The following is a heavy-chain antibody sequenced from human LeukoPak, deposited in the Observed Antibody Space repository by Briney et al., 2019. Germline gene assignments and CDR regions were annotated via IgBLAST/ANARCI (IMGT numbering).Heavy chain of an antibody. CDR3: TKTSPGVPLDI. CDR2: MYDSGST. D-gene: IGHD7-27*01. CDR1: GGSISGHY. V-gene: IGHV4-59*11. J-gene: IGHJ4*02. Sequence: SETLSLTCIVSGGSISGHYWSWIRQPPGQGLECLGYMYDSGSTNYNPSLKSRVTISMGTSRNQFSLRLTSVTAADTAVYYCTKTSPGVPLDIWGQGALVTVSS.